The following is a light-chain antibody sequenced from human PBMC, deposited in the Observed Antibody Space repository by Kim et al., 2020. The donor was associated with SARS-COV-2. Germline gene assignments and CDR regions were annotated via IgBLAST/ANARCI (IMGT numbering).Light chain of an antibody. V-gene: IGLV2-18*02. CDR1: SSDVGVYNR. J-gene: IGLJ3*02. CDR3: SSYTSSSTWV. Sequence: GQSVTISCTGTSSDVGVYNRVSWYQQPPGTAPKLMIYEVSDRPSGVPDRFSGSKSGNTASLTISGLQAEDEADYYCSSYTSSSTWVFGGGTKLTVL. CDR2: EVS.